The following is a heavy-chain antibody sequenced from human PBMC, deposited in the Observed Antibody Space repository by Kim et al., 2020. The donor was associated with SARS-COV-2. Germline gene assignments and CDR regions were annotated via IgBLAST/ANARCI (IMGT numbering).Heavy chain of an antibody. V-gene: IGHV3-21*01. J-gene: IGHJ4*02. CDR3: ARTAPPVVRVWDY. D-gene: IGHD3-10*01. CDR2: ISSSSSYI. CDR1: GFTFSSYS. Sequence: GGSLRLSCAASGFTFSSYSMNWVRQAPGKGLEWVSSISSSSSYIYYADSVKGRFTISRDNAKNSLYLQMNSLRAEDTAVYYCARTAPPVVRVWDYWGQGTLVTVSS.